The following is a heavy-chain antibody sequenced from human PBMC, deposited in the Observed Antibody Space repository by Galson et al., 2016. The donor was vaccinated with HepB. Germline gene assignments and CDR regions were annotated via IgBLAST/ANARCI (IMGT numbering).Heavy chain of an antibody. CDR1: GYSFTNYA. Sequence: SVKVSCKASGYSFTNYAIHWVRQAPGQRLEWMGWINPGNGNTKYSQKFQDRVTITRDTSATTDYMELSSLGPEDTAVYYCARDPGGSSTRFDSWGQGTLVTVSS. J-gene: IGHJ4*02. D-gene: IGHD1-26*01. V-gene: IGHV1-3*01. CDR2: INPGNGNT. CDR3: ARDPGGSSTRFDS.